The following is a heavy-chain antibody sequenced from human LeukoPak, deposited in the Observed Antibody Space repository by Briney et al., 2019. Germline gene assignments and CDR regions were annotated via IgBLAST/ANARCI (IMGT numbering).Heavy chain of an antibody. CDR1: GFAFSKTW. J-gene: IGHJ3*02. Sequence: PGGSLRLSCAASGFAFSKTWMSWVRQAPGKGLEWVACIMEDGSVQKYVDSVRGRFTISRDNARNSLYLQMNSLRAEDTALYYCAREGGYCSGGSCYSNDAFDIWGQGTMVTVSS. CDR3: AREGGYCSGGSCYSNDAFDI. V-gene: IGHV3-7*03. D-gene: IGHD2-15*01. CDR2: IMEDGSVQ.